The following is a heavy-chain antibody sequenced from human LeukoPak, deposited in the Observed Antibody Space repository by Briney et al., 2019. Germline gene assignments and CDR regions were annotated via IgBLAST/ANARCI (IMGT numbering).Heavy chain of an antibody. CDR2: ISPLLGAS. Sequence: SVKVSRKASGGTFSDHIIFWVRQAPGQGLEWMGGISPLLGASNHTQKFQDRVRITADESASTAYMELSNLRSADTAVYYCATYDILTGFDYWGQGTLVTVSS. CDR3: ATYDILTGFDY. V-gene: IGHV1-69*13. CDR1: GGTFSDHI. J-gene: IGHJ4*02. D-gene: IGHD3-9*01.